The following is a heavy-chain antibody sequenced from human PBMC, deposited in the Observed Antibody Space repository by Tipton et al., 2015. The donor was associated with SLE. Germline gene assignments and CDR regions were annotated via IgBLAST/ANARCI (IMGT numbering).Heavy chain of an antibody. CDR3: ARHEGDGYNSPFFDY. CDR2: IYYSGST. CDR1: GGSISSSSYY. Sequence: LRLSCTVSGGSISSSSYYWGWIRQPPGKGLEWIGSIYYSGSTNYNPSLKSRVTISVDTSKNQFSLKLSSVTAADTAVYYCARHEGDGYNSPFFDYWGQGTLVTVSS. D-gene: IGHD5-24*01. J-gene: IGHJ4*02. V-gene: IGHV4-39*01.